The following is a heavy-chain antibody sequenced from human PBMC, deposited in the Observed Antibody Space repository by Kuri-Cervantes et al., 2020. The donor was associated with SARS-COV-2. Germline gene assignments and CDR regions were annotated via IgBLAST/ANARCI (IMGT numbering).Heavy chain of an antibody. Sequence: GGSLRLSCAASGFPFSSYSMNWVRQAPGKGLEWVSYISSSSSTIYYPDSVKGRFTISRDNAKNSLYLQMNSLRAEDTAVYYCAREVTIFGAVSRGFDPWGQGTLVTVSS. CDR2: ISSSSSTI. J-gene: IGHJ5*02. CDR3: AREVTIFGAVSRGFDP. CDR1: GFPFSSYS. V-gene: IGHV3-48*01. D-gene: IGHD3-3*01.